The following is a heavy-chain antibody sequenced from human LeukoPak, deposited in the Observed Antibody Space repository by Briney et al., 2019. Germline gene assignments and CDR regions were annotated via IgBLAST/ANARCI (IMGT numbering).Heavy chain of an antibody. CDR2: IKSKTDGGTT. Sequence: GGSLRLSCAASGFTFSNAWMSWVRQAPGKGLEWVGRIKSKTDGGTTDYAAPVKGRFAISRDDSKNTLYLQMNSLKTEDTAVYYCTTQYYYDSSGYYYGSGYWGQGTLVTVSS. J-gene: IGHJ4*02. V-gene: IGHV3-15*01. CDR3: TTQYYYDSSGYYYGSGY. CDR1: GFTFSNAW. D-gene: IGHD3-22*01.